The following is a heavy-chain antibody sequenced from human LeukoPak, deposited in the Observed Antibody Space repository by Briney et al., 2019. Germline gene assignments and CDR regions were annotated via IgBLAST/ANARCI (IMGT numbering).Heavy chain of an antibody. V-gene: IGHV3-30*03. J-gene: IGHJ6*02. Sequence: GGSLRLSCAASGFTFSNYGMHWVRQAPGKGLEWVAVLSYDGSNKYYADSVKGRFTISRDNAKNTVYLQMNSLRAEDTAVYYCARDSNYGMDVWGQGTTVTVSS. CDR1: GFTFSNYG. CDR2: LSYDGSNK. CDR3: ARDSNYGMDV.